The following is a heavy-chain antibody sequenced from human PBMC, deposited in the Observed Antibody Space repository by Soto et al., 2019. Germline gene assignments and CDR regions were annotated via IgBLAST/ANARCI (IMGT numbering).Heavy chain of an antibody. J-gene: IGHJ4*02. D-gene: IGHD6-19*01. CDR1: GLTFSSYA. CDR2: ISSNGGST. V-gene: IGHV3-64*02. CDR3: ARAIYSSGWYYFDY. Sequence: GGSLRLSCAASGLTFSSYAMHWVRQAPGKGLEYVSGISSNGGSTYYVDSVKGRFTISRDNSKNTLYLQMGSLRAEDMAVYYCARAIYSSGWYYFDYWGQGTLVTV.